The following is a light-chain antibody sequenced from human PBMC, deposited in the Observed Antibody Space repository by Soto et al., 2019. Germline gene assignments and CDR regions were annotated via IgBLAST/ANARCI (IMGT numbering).Light chain of an antibody. CDR3: QQYNSYPVT. V-gene: IGKV1-5*01. Sequence: DIQMTQSPSTLSASVGDRVTITCRASQSTSSWLAWYQQKPGKAPKLLIYDASSLESGVPSRFSGSGSGTEFTLTISSLQPDDFATYYCQQYNSYPVTFGQGTKLEIK. CDR2: DAS. J-gene: IGKJ2*01. CDR1: QSTSSW.